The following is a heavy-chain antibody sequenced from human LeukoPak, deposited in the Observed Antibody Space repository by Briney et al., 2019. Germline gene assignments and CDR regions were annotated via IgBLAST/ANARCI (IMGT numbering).Heavy chain of an antibody. Sequence: SVKVSCKASGGTFSSYAISWVRQAPGQGLEWMGGIIPIFGTANYAQKFQGKVTITADESTSTAYMELSSLRSEDTAVYYCAMPWGGNSIISWGQGTLVTVSS. D-gene: IGHD4-23*01. J-gene: IGHJ4*02. CDR2: IIPIFGTA. V-gene: IGHV1-69*13. CDR3: AMPWGGNSIIS. CDR1: GGTFSSYA.